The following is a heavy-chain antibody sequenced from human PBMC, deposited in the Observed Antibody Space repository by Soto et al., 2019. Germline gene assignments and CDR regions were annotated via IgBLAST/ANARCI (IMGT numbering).Heavy chain of an antibody. D-gene: IGHD3-3*01. CDR3: ARDDRSVSGVVTLDH. CDR1: GYSFKNYA. V-gene: IGHV1-3*01. Sequence: ASVKVSCKATGYSFKNYAVHWVRQAPGQRLEWMGFTNEGSGNTRFSQKFQGRISITRDTSANTVYLGLSSLTSEDTAIYYCARDDRSVSGVVTLDHWGPGTLVTVSS. CDR2: TNEGSGNT. J-gene: IGHJ4*02.